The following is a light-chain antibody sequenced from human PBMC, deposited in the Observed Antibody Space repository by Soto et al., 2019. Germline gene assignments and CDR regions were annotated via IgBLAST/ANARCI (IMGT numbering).Light chain of an antibody. Sequence: QSALTQPASVSGSPGQSITISCTGTSSDVGSYNYVSWYQQHPGKAPRLMIYASSNRPSGVSHRFSGSRSGNTASLTISGLQADDEADYFCSSYTSGSTLYVFGSGTKLIVL. CDR3: SSYTSGSTLYV. V-gene: IGLV2-14*01. J-gene: IGLJ1*01. CDR1: SSDVGSYNY. CDR2: ASS.